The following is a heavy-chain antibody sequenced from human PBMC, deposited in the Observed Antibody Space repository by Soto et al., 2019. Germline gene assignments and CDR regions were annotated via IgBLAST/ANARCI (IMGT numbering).Heavy chain of an antibody. CDR3: ARRGYIGNFGFDV. CDR2: ISISKGKT. J-gene: IGHJ6*02. Sequence: QVQLVQSGAEVKRPGASVKVSCKASGYTFSNYDVAWVRRAPGQGLEWMGWISISKGKTYYQQRLQGRVTMTMDTGTTTAYMEVRSLSSADTAVVYCARRGYIGNFGFDVWAQGTTVTVSS. V-gene: IGHV1-18*01. CDR1: GYTFSNYD. D-gene: IGHD5-12*01.